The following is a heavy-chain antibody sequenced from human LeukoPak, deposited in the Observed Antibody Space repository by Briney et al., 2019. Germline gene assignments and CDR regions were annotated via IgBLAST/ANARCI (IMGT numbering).Heavy chain of an antibody. CDR2: INPNSGGT. Sequence: GGSLRLSCAASGYTFTGYYMHWVRQAPGQGLEWVGWINPNSGGTNYAQKFQGRVTMTRDTSISTAYMELSRLRSDDTAVYYCARDVRSNRDYWGQGTLVTVSS. CDR1: GYTFTGYY. D-gene: IGHD4-11*01. V-gene: IGHV1-2*02. J-gene: IGHJ4*02. CDR3: ARDVRSNRDY.